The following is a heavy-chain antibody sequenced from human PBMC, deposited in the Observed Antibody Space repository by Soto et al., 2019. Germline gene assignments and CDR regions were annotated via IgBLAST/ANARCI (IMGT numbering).Heavy chain of an antibody. J-gene: IGHJ4*02. CDR1: GGTFSTQA. CDR3: AREGRIVGATTHFDY. Sequence: QVQLVQSGPEVKKPGTSAKVSCKASGGTFSTQAINWVRQAPGQGLEWMGGIIPIFGSRNYAHKFRGRLTITADESTTTAYMELSSLRSEDTAVYYCAREGRIVGATTHFDYWGQGTLVTVSS. CDR2: IIPIFGSR. D-gene: IGHD1-26*01. V-gene: IGHV1-69*01.